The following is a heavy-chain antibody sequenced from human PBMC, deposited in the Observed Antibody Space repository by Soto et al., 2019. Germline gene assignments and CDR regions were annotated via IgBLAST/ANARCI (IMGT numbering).Heavy chain of an antibody. CDR3: TTDNYTPFDY. V-gene: IGHV4-61*01. CDR2: IYHTGST. Sequence: SETLSLTCTVSGGSVSDDNYYWSWIRQPPGKRLEWIGYIYHTGSTNFNPSLKSRVTMSVDTSKNQFSLTLNSVTAADTAVYYCTTDNYTPFDYWGQGTLVTVSS. D-gene: IGHD1-1*01. CDR1: GGSVSDDNYY. J-gene: IGHJ4*02.